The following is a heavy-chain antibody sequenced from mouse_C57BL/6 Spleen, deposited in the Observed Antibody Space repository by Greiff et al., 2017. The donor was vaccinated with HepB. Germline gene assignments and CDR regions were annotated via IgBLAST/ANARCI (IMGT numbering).Heavy chain of an antibody. D-gene: IGHD2-3*01. V-gene: IGHV1-61*01. CDR3: ARTRWLLRDYFDY. CDR2: IYPSDSET. CDR1: GYTFTSYW. Sequence: QVQLQQPGAELVRPGSSVKLSCKASGYTFTSYWMDWVKQRPGQGLEWIGNIYPSDSETHYNQKFKDKATLTVDKSSSTAYMQLSSLTSEDSAVFSGARTRWLLRDYFDYWGQGTTLTVSS. J-gene: IGHJ2*01.